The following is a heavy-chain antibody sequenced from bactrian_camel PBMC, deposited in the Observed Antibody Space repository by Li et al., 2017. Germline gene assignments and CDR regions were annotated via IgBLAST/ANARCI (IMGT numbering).Heavy chain of an antibody. CDR2: IGSDGNT. CDR1: GYTYSGHC. J-gene: IGHJ4*01. CDR3: AADRGVFVGWSQRRKKDDYMY. V-gene: IGHV3S55*01. D-gene: IGHD1*01. Sequence: VQLVESGGGSVQAGGSLRLSCAFSGYTYSGHCMGWFRQAPGKEREGVAAIGSDGNTVYADSVKGRFTISRDNAKNTLTLQANGLKPEDSAMYYCAADRGVFVGWSQRRKKDDYMYSGLGTQVTVS.